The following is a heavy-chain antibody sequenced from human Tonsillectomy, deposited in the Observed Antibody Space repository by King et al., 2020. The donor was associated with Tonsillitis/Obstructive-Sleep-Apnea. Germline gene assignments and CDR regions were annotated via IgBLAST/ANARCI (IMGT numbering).Heavy chain of an antibody. CDR2: IKQDGSEK. Sequence: VQLVESGGGLVQPGGSLRLSCAASGLTFSSYWMTWVRQAPGKGLEWVANIKQDGSEKYYVDSVKGRFTISRDNAKNSLYLQMNSLRAEDTAVYYCARDWRGYDYWGQGTLVTDSS. V-gene: IGHV3-7*01. CDR1: GLTFSSYW. CDR3: ARDWRGYDY. J-gene: IGHJ4*02. D-gene: IGHD1-1*01.